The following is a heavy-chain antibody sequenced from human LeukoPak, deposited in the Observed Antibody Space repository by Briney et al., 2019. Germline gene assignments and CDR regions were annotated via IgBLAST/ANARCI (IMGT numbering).Heavy chain of an antibody. J-gene: IGHJ4*02. V-gene: IGHV4-34*01. D-gene: IGHD5-24*01. CDR3: ARLPIGDGYKIIDY. Sequence: SETLSLTCAVYGGSFSGYYWSWIRQPPGKGLEWIGEINHSGSTNYNPSLKSRVTISVDTSKNQFSLKLISVTAADTAVYYCARLPIGDGYKIIDYWGQGTLVTVSS. CDR1: GGSFSGYY. CDR2: INHSGST.